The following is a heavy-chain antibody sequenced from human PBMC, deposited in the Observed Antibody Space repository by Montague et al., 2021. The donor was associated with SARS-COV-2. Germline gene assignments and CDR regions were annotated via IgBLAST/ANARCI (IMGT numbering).Heavy chain of an antibody. CDR2: IYYSGST. Sequence: SETLSLTCTVSGGSTRSSSYYWGWIRQPPGKGLEWIGSIYYSGSTYYNPSLKSRVTISVDTSKNQFSLKLSSVTAADTAVYYCARQRITIFLGRMFDYWGQGTLVTVSS. J-gene: IGHJ4*02. V-gene: IGHV4-39*01. CDR1: GGSTRSSSYY. CDR3: ARQRITIFLGRMFDY. D-gene: IGHD3-9*01.